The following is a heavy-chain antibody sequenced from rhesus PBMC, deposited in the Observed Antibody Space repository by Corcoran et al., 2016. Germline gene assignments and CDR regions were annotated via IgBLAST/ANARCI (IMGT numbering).Heavy chain of an antibody. Sequence: QLQLQESGPGLVKPSETLSVTCAVSGGSISSSYWSWIRQAPGKGLEWNGYNYGSGSSTNYNPSLKSRVTLSVDTSKNQLSLKLSSVTTADTAVYYCARSSGYSSSYTFDYWGQGVLVTISS. CDR2: NYGSGSST. V-gene: IGHV4-169*01. J-gene: IGHJ4*01. CDR3: ARSSGYSSSYTFDY. D-gene: IGHD6-43*01. CDR1: GGSISSSY.